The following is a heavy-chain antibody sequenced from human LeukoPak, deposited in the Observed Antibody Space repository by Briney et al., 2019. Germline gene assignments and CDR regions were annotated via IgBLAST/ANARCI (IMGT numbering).Heavy chain of an antibody. CDR1: GGSFSGYY. J-gene: IGHJ3*02. Sequence: PSETLSLTCAVYGGSFSGYYWSWIRQPPGKGPEWIGEINHSGSTNYNPSLKSRVTISVDTSKNQFSLKLSSVTAADTAVYYCATDDILTGPHAFDIWGQGTMVTVSS. CDR3: ATDDILTGPHAFDI. V-gene: IGHV4-34*01. CDR2: INHSGST. D-gene: IGHD3-9*01.